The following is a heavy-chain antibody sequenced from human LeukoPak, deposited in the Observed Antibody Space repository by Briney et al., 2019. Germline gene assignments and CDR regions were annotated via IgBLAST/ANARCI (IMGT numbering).Heavy chain of an antibody. J-gene: IGHJ4*02. CDR2: IWYDGSNK. V-gene: IGHV3-33*01. CDR3: ARRGKEYSSSWAFDS. Sequence: PGGSLRLSCAASGFTFSSYGMHWVRQAPGKGLEWVAVIWYDGSNKYYADSVKGRFTISRDNSKNTLYLQMNSLRAEDTAVYYCARRGKEYSSSWAFDSWGQGTLVTVSS. D-gene: IGHD6-6*01. CDR1: GFTFSSYG.